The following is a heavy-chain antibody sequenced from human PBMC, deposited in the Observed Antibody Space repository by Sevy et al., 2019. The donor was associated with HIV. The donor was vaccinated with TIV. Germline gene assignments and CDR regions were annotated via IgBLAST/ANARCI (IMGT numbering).Heavy chain of an antibody. V-gene: IGHV1-18*01. D-gene: IGHD2-2*01. J-gene: IGHJ4*02. CDR1: GYTFRSYG. CDR3: AGDKPQGVVVLPGAMWGGVDY. CDR2: ISPYTGDT. Sequence: ASVKVSCRASGYTFRSYGISWVRQAPGQGLEWMGWISPYTGDTDFAQTVQGRVSMTSDTSTSTAYMELRSLRSDDTAVYYCAGDKPQGVVVLPGAMWGGVDYWGQGTLVTVSS.